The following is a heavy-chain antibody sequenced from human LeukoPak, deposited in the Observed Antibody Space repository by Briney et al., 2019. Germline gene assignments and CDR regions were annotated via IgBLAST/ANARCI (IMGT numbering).Heavy chain of an antibody. J-gene: IGHJ6*03. Sequence: GASVTDSLMSSLYSYTRHQLHWVRQAPGQGLEWMGLTNPYTGGSTLEQRFQGRVTMTIDTSSRAVYMEVTNQASDDTAVCYCARDRTRMFGVVLNHFSYYMGVGGKGTTVIVSS. D-gene: IGHD3-3*01. CDR2: TNPYTGGS. V-gene: IGHV1-2*02. CDR3: ARDRTRMFGVVLNHFSYYMGV. CDR1: LYSYTRHQ.